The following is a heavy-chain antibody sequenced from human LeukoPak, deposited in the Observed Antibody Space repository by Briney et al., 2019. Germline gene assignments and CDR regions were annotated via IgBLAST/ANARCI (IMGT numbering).Heavy chain of an antibody. J-gene: IGHJ4*02. V-gene: IGHV1-2*04. Sequence: GASVKVSCKASGYTFTGYYMHWVRQAPGQGLEWMGWINPNSGGTNYAQKFQGWVIMTRDTSISTAYMELSRLRSDDTAVYYCARDRDGPAAAGTHFDYWGQGTLVTVSS. CDR1: GYTFTGYY. CDR2: INPNSGGT. CDR3: ARDRDGPAAAGTHFDY. D-gene: IGHD6-13*01.